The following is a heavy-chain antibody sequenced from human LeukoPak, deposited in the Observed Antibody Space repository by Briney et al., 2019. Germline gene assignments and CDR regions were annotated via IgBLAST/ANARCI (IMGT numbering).Heavy chain of an antibody. CDR1: GSTFSTYA. Sequence: PGGSLRLSCAASGSTFSTYAMSWVRQAPGKGLEWVSSISSSSSYIHYADSVKGRFTISRDNAKNSLYLQTNSLRADDTAVYYCARAPPYCGGDCRSYYYYGMDVWGQGTTVTVSS. CDR2: ISSSSSYI. CDR3: ARAPPYCGGDCRSYYYYGMDV. V-gene: IGHV3-21*01. D-gene: IGHD2-21*02. J-gene: IGHJ6*02.